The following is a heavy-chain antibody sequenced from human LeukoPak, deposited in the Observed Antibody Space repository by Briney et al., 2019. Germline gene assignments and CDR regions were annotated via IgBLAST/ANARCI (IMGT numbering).Heavy chain of an antibody. CDR1: GFTFSDYS. CDR2: ISSSSSYI. CDR3: ARDMRGSGSYSLYFYYYGMDV. D-gene: IGHD3-10*01. V-gene: IGHV3-21*06. J-gene: IGHJ6*02. Sequence: SGGSLRLSCAASGFTFSDYSMNWVRQAPGKGLEWVSSISSSSSYIYYADSVKGRFTISRDNAKNSLYLEMNSLRAEDTAVFYCARDMRGSGSYSLYFYYYGMDVWGQGATVTVSS.